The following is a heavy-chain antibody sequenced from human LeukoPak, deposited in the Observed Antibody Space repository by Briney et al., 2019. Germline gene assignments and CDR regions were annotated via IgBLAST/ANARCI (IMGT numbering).Heavy chain of an antibody. CDR3: ARGIVVRFLEWFPNFRLFSNWFDP. CDR2: IIPIFGTA. D-gene: IGHD3-3*01. J-gene: IGHJ5*02. V-gene: IGHV1-69*05. CDR1: GGTFSSYA. Sequence: GASVKVSCKASGGTFSSYAISWVRQAPGQGLEWMGGIIPIFGTANYAQRFQGRVTITRNTSISTAYMELSSLRSEDTAVYYCARGIVVRFLEWFPNFRLFSNWFDPWGQGTLVTVSS.